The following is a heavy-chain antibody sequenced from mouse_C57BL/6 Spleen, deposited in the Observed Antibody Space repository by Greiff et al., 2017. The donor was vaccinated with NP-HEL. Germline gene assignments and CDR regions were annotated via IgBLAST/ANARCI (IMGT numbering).Heavy chain of an antibody. J-gene: IGHJ4*01. CDR1: GYTFTSYG. CDR2: IYPRSGNT. V-gene: IGHV1-81*01. CDR3: ARDLLRFYAMDD. Sequence: QVQLQQSGAELARPGASVKLSCKASGYTFTSYGISWVKQRPGQGLEWIGEIYPRSGNTYYNEKFKGKATLTADKSSSTAYMELRSLTSEDSAGYFCARDLLRFYAMDDWGQGTSVTVSS. D-gene: IGHD1-1*01.